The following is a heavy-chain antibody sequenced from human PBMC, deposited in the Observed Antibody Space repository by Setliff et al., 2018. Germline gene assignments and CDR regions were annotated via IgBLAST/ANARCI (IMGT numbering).Heavy chain of an antibody. V-gene: IGHV1-46*01. CDR2: INPGGLSS. D-gene: IGHD1-26*01. CDR3: ARQAHDLKGGTTLFYWFDP. Sequence: ASVKVSCKPSGYSFTSHYMHWVRQAPGQGLEWMGIINPGGLSSSSTQKFEGRVTMTRDTSTSTVYMELNSLTSDDTAVYYCARQAHDLKGGTTLFYWFDPWGQGTLVTVSS. J-gene: IGHJ5*02. CDR1: GYSFTSHY.